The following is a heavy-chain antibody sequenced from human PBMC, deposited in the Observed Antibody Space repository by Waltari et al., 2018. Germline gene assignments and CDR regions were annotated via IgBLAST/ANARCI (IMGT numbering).Heavy chain of an antibody. CDR3: ARDRPTPSSPGDNFDY. V-gene: IGHV3-74*03. J-gene: IGHJ4*02. Sequence: EVQLVESGGGVVQPGGSLRLSCAASGFTFRGYWMHWVRHVPGKGLAWVARINEDGAIITYADFVKGRFTISRDNAKNTLHLVMESLRVEDTAVYYCARDRPTPSSPGDNFDYWGQGALVTVSS. CDR1: GFTFRGYW. D-gene: IGHD6-6*01. CDR2: INEDGAII.